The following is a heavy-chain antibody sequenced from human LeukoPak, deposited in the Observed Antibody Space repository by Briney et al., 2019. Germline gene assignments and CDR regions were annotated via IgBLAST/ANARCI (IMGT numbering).Heavy chain of an antibody. V-gene: IGHV1-2*02. D-gene: IGHD3-22*01. Sequence: ASVKVSCKASGYTFTGYYMHWVRQAPGQGLEWMGWINPNSGGTNYAQKFQGRVTMTRDTSISPAYMELSRLRSDGTAVYYCASLDGDHYGSSPKWGQGNGVTVSS. CDR2: INPNSGGT. CDR1: GYTFTGYY. CDR3: ASLDGDHYGSSPK. J-gene: IGHJ4*02.